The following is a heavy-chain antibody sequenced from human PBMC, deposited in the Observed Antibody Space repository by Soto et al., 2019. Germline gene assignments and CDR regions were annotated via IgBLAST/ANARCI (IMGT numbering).Heavy chain of an antibody. D-gene: IGHD1-26*01. CDR1: GFTFSSYG. Sequence: QVQLVESGGGVVQPGRSLRLSCAASGFTFSSYGMHWVRQAPGKGLEWVAVISYDGSNKYYADSVKGRFTISRDNSKNTLYLQMNSLRAEDTAVYYCAQVGGSYDEGDCDYWGQGTLVTVSS. CDR3: AQVGGSYDEGDCDY. CDR2: ISYDGSNK. V-gene: IGHV3-30*18. J-gene: IGHJ4*02.